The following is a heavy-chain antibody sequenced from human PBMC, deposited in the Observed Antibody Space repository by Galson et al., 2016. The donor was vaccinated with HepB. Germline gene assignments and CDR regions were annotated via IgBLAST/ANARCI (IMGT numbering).Heavy chain of an antibody. CDR3: VRVVGG. V-gene: IGHV3-74*03. CDR1: GFTFNSYW. CDR2: INSDGSLT. Sequence: SLRLSCAASGFTFNSYWMHWVHQAPGKGLVWVSRINSDGSLTKYADSVKGRFTISRDNAKNTLSLQMNSLRVEDTAVYYCVRVVGGWGQGIQVTVSS. D-gene: IGHD4-23*01. J-gene: IGHJ4*02.